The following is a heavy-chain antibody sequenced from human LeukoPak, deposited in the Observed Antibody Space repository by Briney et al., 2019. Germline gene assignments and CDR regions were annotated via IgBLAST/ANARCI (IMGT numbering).Heavy chain of an antibody. Sequence: ASVEVSCKASGYTFTSFGISWVRQAPGQGLEWMGWISTYNTNTQYAQKLQGRVTMTTDTSASTASMDLRSLTSDDTAVYYCARGWELDYWGQGTLVTVSS. D-gene: IGHD1-26*01. CDR2: ISTYNTNT. CDR3: ARGWELDY. J-gene: IGHJ4*02. V-gene: IGHV1-18*01. CDR1: GYTFTSFG.